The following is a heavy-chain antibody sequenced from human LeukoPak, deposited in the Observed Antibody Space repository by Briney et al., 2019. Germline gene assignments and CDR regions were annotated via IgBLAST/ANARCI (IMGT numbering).Heavy chain of an antibody. Sequence: SETLSLTCSVSGGSISSYYWSWIRQPAGKGLEWIGRIYTSGSTNYNPSLKSRVTMSVDTSKNQFSLKLSSVTAADTAVYYCARSPNWNPHLDYWGQGTLVTVSS. CDR2: IYTSGST. CDR1: GGSISSYY. CDR3: ARSPNWNPHLDY. V-gene: IGHV4-4*07. J-gene: IGHJ4*02. D-gene: IGHD1-1*01.